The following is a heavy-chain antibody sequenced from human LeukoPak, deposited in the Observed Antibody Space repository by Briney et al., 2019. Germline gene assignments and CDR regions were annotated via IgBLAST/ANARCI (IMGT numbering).Heavy chain of an antibody. V-gene: IGHV3-33*01. CDR1: GFTFSSYG. CDR3: ARDHSTITMVRGVIGY. Sequence: PGRSLRLSCVASGFTFSSYGMYWVRQAPGKGLEWVAVIWYDGSNKYYADSVKGRFTISRDNSKNTLYLQMNSLRAEDTAVYYCARDHSTITMVRGVIGYWGQGTLVTVSS. J-gene: IGHJ4*02. D-gene: IGHD3-10*01. CDR2: IWYDGSNK.